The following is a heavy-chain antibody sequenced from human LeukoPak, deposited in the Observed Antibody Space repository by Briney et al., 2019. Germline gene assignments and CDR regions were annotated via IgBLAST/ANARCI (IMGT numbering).Heavy chain of an antibody. Sequence: PEASVKVSCKASGYXFTSYYIHWVRQAPGQGLEWMGIINPSGGTTTYAQKFQGSVTMTRDTSTSTVYMELSSLTSEDTAVYYCARDNNTSSLADPWGQGTLVTVSS. CDR3: ARDNNTSSLADP. CDR1: GYXFTSYY. D-gene: IGHD2/OR15-2a*01. V-gene: IGHV1-46*01. J-gene: IGHJ5*02. CDR2: INPSGGTT.